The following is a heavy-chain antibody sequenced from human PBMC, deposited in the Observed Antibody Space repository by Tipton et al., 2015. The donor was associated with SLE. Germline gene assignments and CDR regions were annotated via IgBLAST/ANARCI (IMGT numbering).Heavy chain of an antibody. CDR3: ARGNRADYDFWSGHPFDY. CDR2: INHSGST. J-gene: IGHJ4*02. D-gene: IGHD3-3*01. CDR1: GGSFSGYF. V-gene: IGHV4-34*01. Sequence: TLSLTCAVYGGSFSGYFWSWIRQPPGKGLEWIGEINHSGSTNYNPSLKSRVTISVDTSKNQFPLKLSSVTAADTAVYYCARGNRADYDFWSGHPFDYWGQGTLVTVSS.